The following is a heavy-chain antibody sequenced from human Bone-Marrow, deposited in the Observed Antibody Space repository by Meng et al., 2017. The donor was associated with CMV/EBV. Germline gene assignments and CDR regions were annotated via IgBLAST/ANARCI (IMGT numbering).Heavy chain of an antibody. V-gene: IGHV3-23*03. CDR3: AKGDLPTDY. D-gene: IGHD2-21*01. J-gene: IGHJ4*02. Sequence: GSLRLSCAASGFTFSSYAMSWVRQAPGKGLEWVSVIYSGGSSTYYADSVKGRFTISRDNSKNTLYLQMNSLRAEDTAVYYCAKGDLPTDYWGQGTLVTVSS. CDR1: GFTFSSYA. CDR2: IYSGGSST.